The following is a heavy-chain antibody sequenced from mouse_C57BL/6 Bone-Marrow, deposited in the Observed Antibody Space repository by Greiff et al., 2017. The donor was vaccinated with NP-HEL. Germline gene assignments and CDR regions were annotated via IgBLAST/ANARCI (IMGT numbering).Heavy chain of an antibody. J-gene: IGHJ3*01. CDR3: ASRPTAQAWFAY. Sequence: QVQLKESGAELARPGASVKLSCKASGYTFTSYGISWVKQRTGQGLEWIGEIYPRSGNTYYNEKFKGKATLTADKSSSTAYMELRSLTSEDSAVYFCASRPTAQAWFAYWGQGTLVTVSA. CDR1: GYTFTSYG. V-gene: IGHV1-81*01. CDR2: IYPRSGNT. D-gene: IGHD3-2*02.